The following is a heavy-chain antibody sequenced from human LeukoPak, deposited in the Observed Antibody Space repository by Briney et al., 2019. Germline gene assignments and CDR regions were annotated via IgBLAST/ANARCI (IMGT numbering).Heavy chain of an antibody. Sequence: SETLSLTCTVSGGSVSSGSYYWSWIRQPPGKGLEWIGYIYYSGSTYYNPSLKSRVTISVDTSKNQFSLKLSSVTAADTAVYYCARGRLWFGELLRTPNWFDPWGQGTLVTVSS. CDR1: GGSVSSGSYY. CDR2: IYYSGST. J-gene: IGHJ5*02. CDR3: ARGRLWFGELLRTPNWFDP. V-gene: IGHV4-30-4*01. D-gene: IGHD3-10*01.